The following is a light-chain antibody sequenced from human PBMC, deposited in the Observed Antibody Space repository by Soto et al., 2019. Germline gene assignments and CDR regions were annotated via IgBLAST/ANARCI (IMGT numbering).Light chain of an antibody. Sequence: QSVLTQPASVSGSPGQSITISCTGSSSDVGNYNYVSWYQQHPGKAPKLMIFEVSNRPSGVSNRFSGSKSGNTASLTISGLQAEDEADYWCCSYTSSSSSGVFGGGTKLTVL. V-gene: IGLV2-14*01. CDR3: CSYTSSSSSGV. CDR2: EVS. CDR1: SSDVGNYNY. J-gene: IGLJ3*02.